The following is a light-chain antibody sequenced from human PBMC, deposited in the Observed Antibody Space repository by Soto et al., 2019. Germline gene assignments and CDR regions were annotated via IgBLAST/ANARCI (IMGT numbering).Light chain of an antibody. CDR2: VAS. Sequence: EMVLTQSPSTLSVSPGERVTLSCRASLDLHSFLNCSQQMRVQAPRPLIYVASTGATVIRARFSGSGSGAEVTLPDFSLQSEDFAVDYCQQYNNWSRTFGQGTKVDIK. V-gene: IGKV3-15*01. CDR1: LDLHSF. J-gene: IGKJ1*01. CDR3: QQYNNWSRT.